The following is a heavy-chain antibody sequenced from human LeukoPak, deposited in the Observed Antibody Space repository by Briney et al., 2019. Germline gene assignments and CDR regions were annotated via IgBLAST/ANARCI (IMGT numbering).Heavy chain of an antibody. CDR2: IWYDGSNK. D-gene: IGHD5-18*01. V-gene: IGHV3-33*01. CDR1: GFTFSSYG. J-gene: IGHJ4*02. Sequence: GRSLRLSCAASGFTFSSYGMHWVRQAPGKGLEWVAVIWYDGSNKYYADSVKGRFTISRDNSKNTLYLQMNSLRAEDTAVYYCARAGYSYGYYPLDYWGQGTLVTVSS. CDR3: ARAGYSYGYYPLDY.